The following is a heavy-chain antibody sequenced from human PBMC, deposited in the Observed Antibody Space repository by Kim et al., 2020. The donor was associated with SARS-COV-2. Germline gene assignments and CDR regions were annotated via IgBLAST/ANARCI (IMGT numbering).Heavy chain of an antibody. J-gene: IGHJ4*02. V-gene: IGHV3-23*01. D-gene: IGHD3-10*01. Sequence: GGSLRLSCAASGFTFSSYAMNWVRQAPGEGLEWVSAISGGGGSTYYTDSVKGRFTISRDNSKKTLYLQMNSLRAEDTAVYYCAKEFPYGSGPSDYWGQGTLVTVSS. CDR1: GFTFSSYA. CDR2: ISGGGGST. CDR3: AKEFPYGSGPSDY.